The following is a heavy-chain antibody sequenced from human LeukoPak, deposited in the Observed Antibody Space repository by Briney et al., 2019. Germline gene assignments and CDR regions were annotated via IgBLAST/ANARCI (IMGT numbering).Heavy chain of an antibody. J-gene: IGHJ3*02. CDR1: GGSISSYY. D-gene: IGHD3-16*01. CDR2: IYTSGST. Sequence: SETLSLTCTVSGGSISSYYWSWIRQPAGKGLEWIGRIYTSGSTNYNPSLKSRVSISVVTSKNQFSLQLSSVTAADTAVYYCAREVHDYVWGSQHDALDIWGQGTMVTVSS. V-gene: IGHV4-4*07. CDR3: AREVHDYVWGSQHDALDI.